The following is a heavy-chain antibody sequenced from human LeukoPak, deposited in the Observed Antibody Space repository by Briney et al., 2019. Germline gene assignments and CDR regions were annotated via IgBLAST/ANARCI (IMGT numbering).Heavy chain of an antibody. Sequence: GGSLRLSCAASGFTVSNNYMSWVRQTPGRGLEWVSVISTGGDNTYYTDSVKGRFTISRDNSKNTFYLQMNSLRAEDTAIYYCARDRSLNGGNSNGYFDSWGQGTLVTVSS. V-gene: IGHV3-53*01. CDR3: ARDRSLNGGNSNGYFDS. CDR2: ISTGGDNT. J-gene: IGHJ4*02. D-gene: IGHD4-23*01. CDR1: GFTVSNNY.